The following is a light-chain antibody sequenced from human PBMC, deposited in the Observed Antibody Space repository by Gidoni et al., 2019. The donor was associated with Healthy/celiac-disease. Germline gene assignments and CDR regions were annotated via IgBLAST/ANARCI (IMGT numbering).Light chain of an antibody. CDR3: QQRSNWPPRVT. CDR2: DAS. CDR1: QSVSSY. V-gene: IGKV3-11*01. J-gene: IGKJ3*01. Sequence: EIVLTQSPATLSLSPWERATLSCRASQSVSSYLAWYQQKPGQAPRHLIYDASNRATGIPARFSGSGSGTDFTLTISSLEPEDFAVYYCQQRSNWPPRVTFGPGTKVDIK.